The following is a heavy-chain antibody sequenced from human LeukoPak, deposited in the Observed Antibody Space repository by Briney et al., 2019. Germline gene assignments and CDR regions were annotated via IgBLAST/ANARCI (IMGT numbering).Heavy chain of an antibody. J-gene: IGHJ4*02. CDR3: ARGSYSSSNYFDY. D-gene: IGHD6-6*01. CDR2: ISSTGSTI. CDR1: GFTFSSYS. V-gene: IGHV3-48*01. Sequence: GGSLILSCAASGFTFSSYSMNWVRQAPGKGLEWVSYISSTGSTIYYADSVRGRFTISRGNAKNSLYLQMNSLRAEDTAVYYCARGSYSSSNYFDYWGQGTLVTVSS.